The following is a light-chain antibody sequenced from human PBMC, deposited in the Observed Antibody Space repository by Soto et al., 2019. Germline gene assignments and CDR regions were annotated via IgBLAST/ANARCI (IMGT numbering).Light chain of an antibody. V-gene: IGKV4-1*01. CDR3: QQHHAVLGYG. CDR1: HDVSYDSNNRHY. Sequence: DIVMTQSPDSLTVSLGERATINCKSRHDVSYDSNNRHYLAWYQLRPGQPPKLLIYWASTRASGVPDRFTGSGSGTDFTLTISSLQPEDAAVYYCQQHHAVLGYGFAQGTWLEIK. CDR2: WAS. J-gene: IGKJ2*03.